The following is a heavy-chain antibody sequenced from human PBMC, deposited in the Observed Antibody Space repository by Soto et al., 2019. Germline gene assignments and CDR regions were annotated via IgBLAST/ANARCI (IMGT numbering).Heavy chain of an antibody. CDR3: VRHLQLWWRVLDY. Sequence: EVQLVESGGGLVKPGGSLRLSCAASGFTFSSHSMNWVRQAPGKGLEWVSSISSSSSYIFYADSVKGRFTISRDNAKNSLYLQMNSLRAEDTAVYYCVRHLQLWWRVLDYWGQGTLVTVSS. D-gene: IGHD5-18*01. CDR1: GFTFSSHS. V-gene: IGHV3-21*02. J-gene: IGHJ4*02. CDR2: ISSSSSYI.